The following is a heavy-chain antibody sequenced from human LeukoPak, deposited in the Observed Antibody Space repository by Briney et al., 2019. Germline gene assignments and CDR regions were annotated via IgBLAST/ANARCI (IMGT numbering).Heavy chain of an antibody. CDR2: IYYSGST. Sequence: SETLSLTCTVSGGSISSSYWSWLRQPPGKGLEWIGYIYYSGSTNYNPSLKSRVTISVDTSKNQFSLKLSSVTAADTAVYYCARANYYYGTDVWGQGTTVTVSS. CDR1: GGSISSSY. CDR3: ARANYYYGTDV. J-gene: IGHJ6*02. V-gene: IGHV4-59*01.